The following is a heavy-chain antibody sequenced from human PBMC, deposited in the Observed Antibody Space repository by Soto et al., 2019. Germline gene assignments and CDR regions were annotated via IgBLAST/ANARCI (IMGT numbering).Heavy chain of an antibody. Sequence: QVQLVQSGGEVKKPGASVTVSCKASGYTFINYHITWGRQAPGQGLEWMAWINTYNGMPDYAQRFQGRVTMTRDTSTSTAYMERRNLGSDDTAVYFCAKSPRGEMATDWGQGTLVTVSS. V-gene: IGHV1-18*01. CDR1: GYTFINYH. CDR3: AKSPRGEMATD. D-gene: IGHD5-12*01. J-gene: IGHJ4*02. CDR2: INTYNGMP.